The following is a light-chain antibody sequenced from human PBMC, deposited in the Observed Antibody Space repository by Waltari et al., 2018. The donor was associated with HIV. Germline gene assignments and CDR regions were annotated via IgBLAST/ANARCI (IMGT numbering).Light chain of an antibody. Sequence: QSLLTQPPSLSGAPGQGVTLPCTPPSSPSVPWYQQRPGAAPKLVIYNDSRRPSGVPDRISGSRSGASASLAISGLQTEDEADYYCQSFDSNLNVLVFGGGTRLTVL. J-gene: IGLJ3*02. CDR3: QSFDSNLNVLV. CDR2: NDS. V-gene: IGLV1-40*01. CDR1: SSPS.